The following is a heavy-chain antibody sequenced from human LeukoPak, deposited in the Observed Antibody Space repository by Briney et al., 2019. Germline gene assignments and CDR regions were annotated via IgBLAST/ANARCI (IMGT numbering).Heavy chain of an antibody. J-gene: IGHJ6*02. Sequence: GGSLRLSCAASGFTFSEYWMSWVRQAPGKGLEWVAHIKEDGGEKYYVDSMKGRFTISRDNAKNSLYLQMNSLRAEDTAVYYCATTRVSGYYYYYYGMAVWGQGTTVTVSS. CDR2: IKEDGGEK. V-gene: IGHV3-7*01. CDR1: GFTFSEYW. D-gene: IGHD5/OR15-5a*01. CDR3: ATTRVSGYYYYYYGMAV.